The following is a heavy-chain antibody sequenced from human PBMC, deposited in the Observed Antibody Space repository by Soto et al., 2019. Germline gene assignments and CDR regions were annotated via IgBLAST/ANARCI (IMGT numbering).Heavy chain of an antibody. Sequence: GGSLRLSCAASGFTFSSYEMHWFRQAPGKGLEWVSYISSSGSTIYYADSVKGRFTISRDNAKNSLYLQMNRLRAEDTAVYYCARGPAQRGYNSNWGQGTLVTVSS. J-gene: IGHJ4*02. CDR3: ARGPAQRGYNSN. CDR2: ISSSGSTI. V-gene: IGHV3-48*03. CDR1: GFTFSSYE. D-gene: IGHD5-12*01.